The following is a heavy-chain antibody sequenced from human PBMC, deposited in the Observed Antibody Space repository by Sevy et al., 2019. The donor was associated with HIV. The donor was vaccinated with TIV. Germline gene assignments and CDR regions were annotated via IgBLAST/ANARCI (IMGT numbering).Heavy chain of an antibody. J-gene: IGHJ5*02. CDR1: GFIVRSNY. CDR2: IYSSGGA. Sequence: GGSLRLSCAASGFIVRSNYMTWVRQAPGKGLEWVSVIYSSGGAYYADSVKGRFTISRDNSQNTLDLQMNSLRAEDTAGYYGGRGGGGVTVDHWGQGTLVTVSS. V-gene: IGHV3-53*01. D-gene: IGHD3-16*01. CDR3: GRGGGGVTVDH.